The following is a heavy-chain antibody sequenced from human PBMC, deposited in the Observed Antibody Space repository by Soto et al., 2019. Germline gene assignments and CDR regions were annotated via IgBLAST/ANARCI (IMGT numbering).Heavy chain of an antibody. CDR3: ARGPRRGYSDV. V-gene: IGHV4-34*01. CDR2: INHSGST. D-gene: IGHD3-3*01. CDR1: GGSFSGDY. J-gene: IGHJ6*02. Sequence: SHPLSLTCAVYGGSFSGDYWSWIRQPPGKGLEWIGEINHSGSTNYNPSLKSRVTISVDTSKNQFSLKLSCVTAADTAVYYCARGPRRGYSDVWGQGTTVTVS.